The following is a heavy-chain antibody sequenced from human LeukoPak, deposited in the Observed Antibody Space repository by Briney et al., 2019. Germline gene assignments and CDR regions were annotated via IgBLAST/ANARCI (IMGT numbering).Heavy chain of an antibody. CDR3: ARSFSSGWSDY. Sequence: GGSLRLSCAASGFSVSNNYMTWVRQAPGKGLEWVSVIYSGGDAYYADSVKGRFTISRDNSKNTLHLEMNNLRVEDTAVYYCARSFSSGWSDYWGQGTLVTVAS. D-gene: IGHD6-19*01. CDR2: IYSGGDA. V-gene: IGHV3-53*01. CDR1: GFSVSNNY. J-gene: IGHJ4*02.